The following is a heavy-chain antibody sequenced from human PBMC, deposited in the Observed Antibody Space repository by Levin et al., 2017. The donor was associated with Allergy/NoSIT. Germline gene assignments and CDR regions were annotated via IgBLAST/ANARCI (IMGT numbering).Heavy chain of an antibody. Sequence: GGSLRLSCAASGFSISRYWMSWVRQAPGKGLEWVANIKEDGSEKYYVDSVKGRFTISRDNAKNSLYLQMNSLRAEDTAVYYCARAPEYYDTLTAQRPWGQGTLVIVSS. CDR3: ARAPEYYDTLTAQRP. V-gene: IGHV3-7*04. D-gene: IGHD3-9*01. CDR1: GFSISRYW. CDR2: IKEDGSEK. J-gene: IGHJ5*02.